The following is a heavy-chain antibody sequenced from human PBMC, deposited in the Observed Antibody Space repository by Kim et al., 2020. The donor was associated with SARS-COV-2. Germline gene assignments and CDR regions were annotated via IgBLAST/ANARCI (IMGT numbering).Heavy chain of an antibody. CDR1: GGSFSGYY. D-gene: IGHD2-2*01. V-gene: IGHV4-34*01. CDR2: INHSGST. CDR3: ARYCSSTSCYVGAAFDI. J-gene: IGHJ3*02. Sequence: SETLSLTCAVYGGSFSGYYWSWIRQPPGKGLEWIGEINHSGSTNYNPSLKSRVTISVDTSKNQFSLKLSSVTAADTAVYYCARYCSSTSCYVGAAFDIWGQGTMVTVSS.